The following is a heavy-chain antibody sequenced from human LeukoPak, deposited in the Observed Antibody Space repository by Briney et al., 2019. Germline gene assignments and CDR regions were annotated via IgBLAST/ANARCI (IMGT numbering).Heavy chain of an antibody. CDR2: INPNSGGT. V-gene: IGHV1-2*02. J-gene: IGHJ6*02. CDR3: ARAGRVPDYYYGMDV. Sequence: GASVKVSCKASGYTFTGYYMHWVRQAPGQGLEWMGWINPNSGGTNYAQKFQGRVTMTRDTSISTAYMELSRLRSDDTAVYYCARAGRVPDYYYGMDVWGQGTTVTVSS. CDR1: GYTFTGYY.